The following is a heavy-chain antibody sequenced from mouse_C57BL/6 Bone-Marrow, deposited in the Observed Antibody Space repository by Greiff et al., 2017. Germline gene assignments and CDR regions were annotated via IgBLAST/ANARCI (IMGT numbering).Heavy chain of an antibody. V-gene: IGHV6-3*01. J-gene: IGHJ2*01. Sequence: EVKLMESGGGLVQPGGSMKLSCVASGFTFSNYWMNWVRQSPEKGLEWVAQIRLKSDNYATHYAESVKGRFTISRDDSKSSVYLQMNNLRAEDTGIYYCTGPYYYGSSYVRFFDYWGQGTTLTVSS. CDR1: GFTFSNYW. D-gene: IGHD1-1*01. CDR3: TGPYYYGSSYVRFFDY. CDR2: IRLKSDNYAT.